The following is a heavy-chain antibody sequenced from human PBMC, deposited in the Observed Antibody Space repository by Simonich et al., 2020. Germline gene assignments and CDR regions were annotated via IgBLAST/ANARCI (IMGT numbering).Heavy chain of an antibody. CDR3: ARQRVLMVYAIDY. CDR1: GGSISSSSYY. J-gene: IGHJ4*02. V-gene: IGHV4-39*01. D-gene: IGHD2-8*01. CDR2: IYYSGST. Sequence: QLQLQESGPGLVKPSETLSLTCTVSGGSISSSSYYWGWIRQPPGKGLEWIGIIYYSGSTYYNPSLKRRVTISVDTSKNQFSLKLSSVTAADTAVYYCARQRVLMVYAIDYWGQGTLVTVSS.